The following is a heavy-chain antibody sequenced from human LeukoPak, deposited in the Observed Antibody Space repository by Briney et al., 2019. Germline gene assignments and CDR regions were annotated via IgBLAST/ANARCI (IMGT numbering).Heavy chain of an antibody. CDR1: GGSISSYY. V-gene: IGHV4-59*01. CDR3: ARWDCSSTSCYGYMDV. D-gene: IGHD2-2*01. J-gene: IGHJ6*03. CDR2: IYYSGST. Sequence: SETLSLTCTVSGGSISSYYWSWIRQPPGKGLEWIGYIYYSGSTNYNPSLKSRGTISVDTSKNQFSLKLSSVTAADTAVYYCARWDCSSTSCYGYMDVWGKGTTVTISS.